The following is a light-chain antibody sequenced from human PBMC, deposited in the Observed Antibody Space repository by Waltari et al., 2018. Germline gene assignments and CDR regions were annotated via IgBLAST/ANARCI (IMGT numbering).Light chain of an antibody. J-gene: IGKJ2*01. CDR2: KVS. Sequence: DVVMTQSPLSLPVTLGQPASISCKSSQSLVRSDGNTNLQWFHQRPGQSPRRLIYKVSTRESGVPDRCSGSGSGTDFTLKISSVEAEDVGVYYCMQGTHWPYTFGQGTKLDIK. CDR1: QSLVRSDGNTN. CDR3: MQGTHWPYT. V-gene: IGKV2-30*02.